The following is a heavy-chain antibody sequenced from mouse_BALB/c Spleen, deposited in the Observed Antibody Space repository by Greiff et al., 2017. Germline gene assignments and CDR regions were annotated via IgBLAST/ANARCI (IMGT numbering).Heavy chain of an antibody. D-gene: IGHD2-4*01. Sequence: QVQLQQSGAELVRPGVSVKISCKGSGYTFTDYAMHWVKQSHAKSLEWIGVISTYYGDASYNQKFKDKATLTADKSSSTAYMQLSSLTSEDSAVYYCARSGDYGRFAYWGQGTLVTVSA. CDR1: GYTFTDYA. V-gene: IGHV1-67*01. CDR3: ARSGDYGRFAY. CDR2: ISTYYGDA. J-gene: IGHJ3*01.